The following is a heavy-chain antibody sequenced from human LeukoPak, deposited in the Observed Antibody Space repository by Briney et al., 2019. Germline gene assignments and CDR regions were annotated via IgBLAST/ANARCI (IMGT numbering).Heavy chain of an antibody. CDR3: ARNYGDSLYYFDY. V-gene: IGHV4-61*01. CDR2: IYYSGST. D-gene: IGHD4-17*01. J-gene: IGHJ4*02. Sequence: SETLSLTCTVSGGSVSSGPYYWSWIRQPPGKGLEWIGYIYYSGSTNYSPSLKSRVTKSADTSKNQFSLKLTSVTVADTAVYYCARNYGDSLYYFDYWGQGTLVTVSS. CDR1: GGSVSSGPYY.